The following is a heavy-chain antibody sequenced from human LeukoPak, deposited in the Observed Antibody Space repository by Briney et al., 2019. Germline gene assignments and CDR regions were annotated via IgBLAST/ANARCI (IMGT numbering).Heavy chain of an antibody. CDR3: ARVQRESNSH. Sequence: GASVKVSCKASGYTFTNYDINWVRQATGQGLEWMGDMNPNSGHTVYAQKFQGRVTMTRDTSISTAYMELSSLRFDDTAVYYCARVQRESNSHWGQGTLVTVSS. D-gene: IGHD1-1*01. V-gene: IGHV1-8*01. CDR2: MNPNSGHT. CDR1: GYTFTNYD. J-gene: IGHJ4*02.